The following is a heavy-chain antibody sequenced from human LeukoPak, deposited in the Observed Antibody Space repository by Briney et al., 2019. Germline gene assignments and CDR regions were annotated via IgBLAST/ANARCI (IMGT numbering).Heavy chain of an antibody. CDR1: GYTFTSNY. CDR3: ARSSGLSYYYDSSGYFLLDY. J-gene: IGHJ4*02. V-gene: IGHV1-46*01. CDR2: ISPSGGST. Sequence: GASVKVSCKAFGYTFTSNYMHWVRQAPGQGPEWMGVISPSGGSTTYAQKFQGRVTLTRDTSTSSFYMELSSLKSEDTAVYYCARSSGLSYYYDSSGYFLLDYWGQGTLVTVSS. D-gene: IGHD3-22*01.